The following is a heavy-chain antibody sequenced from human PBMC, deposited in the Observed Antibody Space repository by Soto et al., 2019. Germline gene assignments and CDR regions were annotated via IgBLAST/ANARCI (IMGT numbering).Heavy chain of an antibody. CDR3: ARDGLSLLVDLSAYFDP. J-gene: IGHJ5*02. CDR1: GFTFNTYA. CDR2: ISSDGKNK. V-gene: IGHV3-30*04. D-gene: IGHD2-21*02. Sequence: QVQLVESGGGVVQPGRSLRLSCAASGFTFNTYALHWVRQAPGKGLEWVALISSDGKNKYYADSVKGRFTISRDNSKNTVYLHMSGLRPDDTAMYYCARDGLSLLVDLSAYFDPWGPGTLVSVSS.